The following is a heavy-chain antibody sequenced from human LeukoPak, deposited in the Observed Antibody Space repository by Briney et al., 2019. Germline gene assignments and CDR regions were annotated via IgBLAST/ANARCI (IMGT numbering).Heavy chain of an antibody. Sequence: ASVKVSCKASGYTFTSYAMHWVRQAPGQRLEWMGWINAGNGNTKYSQKFQGRVTITRDTSASTAYMELSSLRSEDTVVYYCAREDLDTAMATGAFDYWGQGTLVTVSS. J-gene: IGHJ4*02. CDR2: INAGNGNT. CDR3: AREDLDTAMATGAFDY. D-gene: IGHD5-18*01. V-gene: IGHV1-3*01. CDR1: GYTFTSYA.